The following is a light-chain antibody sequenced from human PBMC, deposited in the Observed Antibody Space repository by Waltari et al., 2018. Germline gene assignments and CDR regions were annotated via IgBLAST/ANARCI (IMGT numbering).Light chain of an antibody. CDR1: QSVSSY. CDR2: DAS. Sequence: EIVLTQSPATLSLSPGERATLARRASQSVSSYLAWYQQKPGQAPRLLIYDASNRATGIPARFSGSGSGTDFTLTISSLEPEEFAVYYCQQRRGFGGGTKVEIK. CDR3: QQRRG. J-gene: IGKJ4*01. V-gene: IGKV3-11*01.